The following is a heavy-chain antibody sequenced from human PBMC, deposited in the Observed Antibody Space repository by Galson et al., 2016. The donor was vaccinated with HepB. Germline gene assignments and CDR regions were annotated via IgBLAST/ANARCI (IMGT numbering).Heavy chain of an antibody. CDR2: INADNDDT. CDR3: ARSSRAAMFAYFDF. Sequence: SGYTFSNYAIHWIRQAPGQRLEWMGWINADNDDTKYSHDFQARVTISSDTSASTVYMELSSLRSEDTAVYYCARSSRAAMFAYFDFWGQGTLVTVSS. V-gene: IGHV1-3*01. CDR1: GYTFSNYA. J-gene: IGHJ4*02. D-gene: IGHD2-2*01.